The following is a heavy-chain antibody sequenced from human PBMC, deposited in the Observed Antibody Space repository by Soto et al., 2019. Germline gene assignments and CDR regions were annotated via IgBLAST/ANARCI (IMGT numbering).Heavy chain of an antibody. Sequence: TLSLTCAVSGGSISSGGYSWSWIRQPPGKGLEWIGYIYHSGSTYYNPSLKSRVTISVDRSKNQFSLKLSSVTAADTAVYYCARVRGSSWPYFDYWGQGTLVTVSS. J-gene: IGHJ4*02. CDR1: GGSISSGGYS. CDR2: IYHSGST. D-gene: IGHD6-13*01. V-gene: IGHV4-30-2*01. CDR3: ARVRGSSWPYFDY.